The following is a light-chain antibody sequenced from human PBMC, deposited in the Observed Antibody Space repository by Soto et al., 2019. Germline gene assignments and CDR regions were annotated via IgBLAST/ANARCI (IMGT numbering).Light chain of an antibody. CDR1: SSDIGAYNY. V-gene: IGLV2-8*01. J-gene: IGLJ3*02. CDR2: EVN. CDR3: TSYGGRDNLM. Sequence: QCVLTQPPSASGSPGQSVTISCTGTSSDIGAYNYVSWFQQHPGEAPKLIISEVNKRPSGVPDRFSGSKSGNTASLTVSGLQAEDEADYYCTSYGGRDNLMFGGGTKLTVL.